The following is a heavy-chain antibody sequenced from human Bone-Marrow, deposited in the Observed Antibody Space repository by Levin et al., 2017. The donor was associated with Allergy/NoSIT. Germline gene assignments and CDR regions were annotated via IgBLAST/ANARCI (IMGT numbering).Heavy chain of an antibody. Sequence: SETLSLTCTVSGASINSTNFYWGWIRQPPGKGLEWIGTIYYNSYTYYNPSLKSRVTISKDTSKNQFSLKLSSVTAADTAVYYCARLADNWNVNWFDPWGQGTLVTVSS. J-gene: IGHJ5*02. V-gene: IGHV4-39*07. D-gene: IGHD1-20*01. CDR3: ARLADNWNVNWFDP. CDR2: IYYNSYT. CDR1: GASINSTNFY.